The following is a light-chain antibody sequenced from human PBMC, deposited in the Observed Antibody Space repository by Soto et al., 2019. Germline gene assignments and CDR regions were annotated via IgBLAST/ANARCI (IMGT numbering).Light chain of an antibody. CDR2: GAS. V-gene: IGKV3-15*01. J-gene: IGKJ3*01. CDR3: QQYNDWHFT. Sequence: EIVMTQSPATLSVSPGERATLSCRASQTVGNNVAWYQHKPGQAPGLLVYGASTRATGIPARFSGSGSGTGFTLTISSLQSEDSAVYYCQQYNDWHFTFGPGTKVEIK. CDR1: QTVGNN.